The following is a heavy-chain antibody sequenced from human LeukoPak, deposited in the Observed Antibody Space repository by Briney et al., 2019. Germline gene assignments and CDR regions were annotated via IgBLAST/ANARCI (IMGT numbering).Heavy chain of an antibody. V-gene: IGHV3-33*01. CDR1: GFTFTNHG. J-gene: IGHJ4*02. D-gene: IGHD4-23*01. CDR3: ARDLGNFDRGGSYFDC. Sequence: GVSLRLPCGASGFTFTNHGFHWVRQAPGKGLEWVALIWYDGSKKVYVDSVKGRFTISRDDLKNTLYLQMNSLRDEDTAVYYCARDLGNFDRGGSYFDCWGQGTLVTVSS. CDR2: IWYDGSKK.